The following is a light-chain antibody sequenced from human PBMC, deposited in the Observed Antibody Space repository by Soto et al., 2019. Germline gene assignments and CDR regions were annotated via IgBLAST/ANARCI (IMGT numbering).Light chain of an antibody. CDR1: QSVSSSY. CDR3: QQYGTSPRSIT. CDR2: ATS. V-gene: IGKV3-20*01. Sequence: IVLTQSPGTLSVSPGYRVTLSCSASQSVSSSYLAWYQQKPGLAPRLLIYATSSRATGIPDRFSGGGSGTDFTLTINKLEPEDFAVYYCQQYGTSPRSITFGQGTRLEIK. J-gene: IGKJ5*01.